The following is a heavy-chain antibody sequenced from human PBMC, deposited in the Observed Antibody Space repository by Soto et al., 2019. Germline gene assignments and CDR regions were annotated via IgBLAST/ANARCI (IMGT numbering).Heavy chain of an antibody. J-gene: IGHJ3*02. V-gene: IGHV4-59*01. CDR1: GGSISSYY. CDR2: IYYSGSI. D-gene: IGHD3-22*01. CDR3: ARGLISGYYLYDAFDI. Sequence: SETLSLTCTVSGGSISSYYWSWIRQPPGKGLEWIGYIYYSGSINYNPSLKSRVTISVDTSKNQFSLKLSSVTAADTAVYYCARGLISGYYLYDAFDIWGQGTLVTVSS.